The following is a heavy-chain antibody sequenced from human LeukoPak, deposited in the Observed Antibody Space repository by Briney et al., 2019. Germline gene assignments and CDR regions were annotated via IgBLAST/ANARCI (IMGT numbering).Heavy chain of an antibody. CDR2: IYTSGST. V-gene: IGHV4-4*07. CDR1: GGSISSYY. J-gene: IGHJ6*03. CDR3: ARENYDFWSGYYGYYYMDV. Sequence: SETLSLTCTVSGGSISSYYWSWIRQPAGKGLEWIGRIYTSGSTNYNPSLKSRVTMSVDTSKNQFSLKLSSVTAADTAVYYCARENYDFWSGYYGYYYMDVWGKGTTVTVSS. D-gene: IGHD3-3*01.